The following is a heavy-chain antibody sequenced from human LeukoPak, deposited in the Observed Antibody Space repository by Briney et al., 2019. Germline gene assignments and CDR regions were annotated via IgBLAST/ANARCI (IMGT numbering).Heavy chain of an antibody. V-gene: IGHV4-59*08. CDR1: GGSISGYY. Sequence: SETLSLTCTVSGGSISGYYWSWIRQPPGKVLEWIGYIYYSVNTNYNPSLKSRVPIVGDTSKNQFSLKLSSVTAADTAVYYCARHQRDYGDYVPRYMDVWGKGTTLTVSS. D-gene: IGHD4-17*01. CDR3: ARHQRDYGDYVPRYMDV. CDR2: IYYSVNT. J-gene: IGHJ6*03.